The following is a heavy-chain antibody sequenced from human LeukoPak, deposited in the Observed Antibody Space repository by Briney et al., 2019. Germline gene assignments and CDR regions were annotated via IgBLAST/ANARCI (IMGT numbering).Heavy chain of an antibody. CDR2: IYPGDSDT. CDR3: ARHSSGWYGPGDY. Sequence: PGASLKISCKGSGSSFTNYWIGWVRPMPGKGLEWMGIIYPGDSDTRYSPSFQGQVTISADKSISTAYLQWSSLKASDTAMYYCARHSSGWYGPGDYWGQGTLVTVSS. D-gene: IGHD6-19*01. V-gene: IGHV5-51*01. J-gene: IGHJ4*02. CDR1: GSSFTNYW.